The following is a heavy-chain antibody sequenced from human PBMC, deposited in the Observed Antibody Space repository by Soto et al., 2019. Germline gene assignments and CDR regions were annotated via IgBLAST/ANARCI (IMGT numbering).Heavy chain of an antibody. V-gene: IGHV6-1*01. CDR1: GDSVSSNSSA. J-gene: IGHJ4*02. CDR3: ARALLYSRFDY. D-gene: IGHD2-21*01. Sequence: PSQTLSLACAISGDSVSSNSSACNFIRQSPSRGLEWLGRTYYRSKLYNDCAVSVKSRITINPDTSKNQFSLQLNSVTPEDTAVYYCARALLYSRFDYWGQGTLVTVS. CDR2: TYYRSKLYN.